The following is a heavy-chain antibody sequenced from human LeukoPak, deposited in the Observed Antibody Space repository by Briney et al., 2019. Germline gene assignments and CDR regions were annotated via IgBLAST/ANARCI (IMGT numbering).Heavy chain of an antibody. V-gene: IGHV7-4-1*02. Sequence: ASVKVSCKASGYTFTSYAMNWVRQAPGQGLEWMGWTNTNTGNPTYAQGFTGRFVFSLDTSVSTAYLQISSLKAEDTAVYYCARISAVAGPTAFDYWGQGTLVTVSS. CDR1: GYTFTSYA. CDR2: TNTNTGNP. J-gene: IGHJ4*02. D-gene: IGHD6-19*01. CDR3: ARISAVAGPTAFDY.